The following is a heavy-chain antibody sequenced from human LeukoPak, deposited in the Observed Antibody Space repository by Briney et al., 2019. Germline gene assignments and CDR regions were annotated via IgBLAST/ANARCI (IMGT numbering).Heavy chain of an antibody. V-gene: IGHV4-39*01. CDR1: GGSISSSSYY. D-gene: IGHD4-17*01. Sequence: PSETLSLTCTVSGGSISSSSYYWRWTRQPPGKGLEWIGSMYYSGSTYYNLSLKSRVTISVDTSKNQFSLRLSSVTAADTAVYYCARHERDYGDFDYWGHGTLVTVSS. J-gene: IGHJ4*01. CDR3: ARHERDYGDFDY. CDR2: MYYSGST.